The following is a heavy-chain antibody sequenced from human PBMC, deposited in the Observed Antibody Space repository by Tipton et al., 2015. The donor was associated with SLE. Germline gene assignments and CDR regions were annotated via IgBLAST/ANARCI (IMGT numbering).Heavy chain of an antibody. CDR2: IYASGST. V-gene: IGHV4-4*07. CDR3: ARTEGARSFGAFDI. Sequence: TLSLTCTVSGGSISNFYWSWIRQAAGKGLQWIGRIYASGSTNYNPSLKSRVTMSVDTSKNQFSLKLSSVTAADTAVYYCARTEGARSFGAFDIWGQGTMVTVSS. J-gene: IGHJ3*02. CDR1: GGSISNFY. D-gene: IGHD1-26*01.